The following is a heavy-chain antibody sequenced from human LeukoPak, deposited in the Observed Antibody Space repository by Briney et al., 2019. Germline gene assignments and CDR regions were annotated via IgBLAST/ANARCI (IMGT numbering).Heavy chain of an antibody. D-gene: IGHD4-23*01. Sequence: SETLSLPCTVFGGSLSSRSHYWGWIRQPPAEGLECIGSIYYSESTYYSPSLKSRVTISVDTSKNQSSLNLNSVTAADTAVYYCGRGSNSVANWGQGTLVTVSS. CDR2: IYYSEST. CDR3: GRGSNSVAN. V-gene: IGHV4-39*07. CDR1: GGSLSSRSHY. J-gene: IGHJ4*02.